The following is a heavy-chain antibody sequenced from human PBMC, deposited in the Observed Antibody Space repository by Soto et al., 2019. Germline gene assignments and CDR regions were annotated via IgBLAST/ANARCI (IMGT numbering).Heavy chain of an antibody. J-gene: IGHJ5*02. V-gene: IGHV4-30-4*01. D-gene: IGHD1-7*01. Sequence: TLSLTCTVSGGSISSGDYYWSWIRQPPGKGLEWIGYIYYSGSTYYNPSLKSRVTISVDTSKNQFSLKLSSVTAADTAVYYCASEGTTYNWFDPWGQGTLVTVSS. CDR1: GGSISSGDYY. CDR2: IYYSGST. CDR3: ASEGTTYNWFDP.